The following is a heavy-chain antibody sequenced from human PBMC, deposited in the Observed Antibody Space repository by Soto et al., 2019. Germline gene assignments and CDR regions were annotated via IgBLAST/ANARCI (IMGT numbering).Heavy chain of an antibody. V-gene: IGHV3-30*18. CDR1: GFTFSSYG. J-gene: IGHJ6*03. D-gene: IGHD2-2*01. CDR2: ISYDGSNK. Sequence: GGSLRLSCAASGFTFSSYGMHWVRQAPGKGLEWVAVISYDGSNKYYADSVKGRFTISRDNSKNRLYLQMNSLRAEDTAVYYCAKDLLRVVPAATLPVLCYMDVWGKGTTVTVSS. CDR3: AKDLLRVVPAATLPVLCYMDV.